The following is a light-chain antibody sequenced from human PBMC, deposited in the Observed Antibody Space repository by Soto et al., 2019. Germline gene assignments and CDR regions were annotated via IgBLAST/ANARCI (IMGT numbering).Light chain of an antibody. CDR1: SSDVGGYNY. V-gene: IGLV2-14*01. CDR2: EVS. CDR3: SSYTSTNTLAV. J-gene: IGLJ1*01. Sequence: QSVLTQPASVSGSPGQSITISCTGTSSDVGGYNYVSWYQHHAGKAPKLIIYEVSNRPSGVSNRFSGSKSGDTASLTISGLQAEDEADYYCSSYTSTNTLAVFGTGTKLTVL.